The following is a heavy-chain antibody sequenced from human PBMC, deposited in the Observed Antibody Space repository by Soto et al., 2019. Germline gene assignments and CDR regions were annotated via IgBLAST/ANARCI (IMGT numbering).Heavy chain of an antibody. CDR3: AISTYDILTGYYYYGMDV. V-gene: IGHV4-59*08. CDR2: IYYSGST. CDR1: GGSISSYY. J-gene: IGHJ6*02. Sequence: SETLSLTCTVSGGSISSYYWSWIRQPPGKGLEWIGYIYYSGSTNYNPSLKSRVTISVDTSKNQFSLKLSSVTAADTAVYYCAISTYDILTGYYYYGMDVWGQGTTVTVSS. D-gene: IGHD3-9*01.